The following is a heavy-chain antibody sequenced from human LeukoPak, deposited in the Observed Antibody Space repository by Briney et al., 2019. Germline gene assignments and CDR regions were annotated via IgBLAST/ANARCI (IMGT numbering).Heavy chain of an antibody. Sequence: GGSLRLSCAASGFTFSDYYMSWIRQAPGKGLEWVSYISSSGSTIYYADSVKGRFTISRDNSKNTLYLQMNSLRAEDTAVYYCARDYYDSRAQGKASDYWGQGTLVTVSS. CDR3: ARDYYDSRAQGKASDY. V-gene: IGHV3-11*04. D-gene: IGHD3-22*01. J-gene: IGHJ4*02. CDR2: ISSSGSTI. CDR1: GFTFSDYY.